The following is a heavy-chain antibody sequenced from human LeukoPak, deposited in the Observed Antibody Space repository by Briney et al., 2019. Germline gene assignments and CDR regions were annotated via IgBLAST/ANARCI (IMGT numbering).Heavy chain of an antibody. CDR1: GYTFTSYG. CDR2: ISAYNGNT. CDR3: ATARDSPDFDY. D-gene: IGHD2-21*01. V-gene: IGHV1-18*01. J-gene: IGHJ4*02. Sequence: ASVKVSCKASGYTFTSYGISWVRQAPGQGLERMGWISAYNGNTNYAQKLQGRVTMTTDTSTSTAYMELRSLRSDDTAVYYCATARDSPDFDYWGQGTLVTVSS.